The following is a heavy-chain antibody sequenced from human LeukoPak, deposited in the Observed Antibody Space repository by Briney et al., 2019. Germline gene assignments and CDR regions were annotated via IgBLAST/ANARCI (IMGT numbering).Heavy chain of an antibody. V-gene: IGHV4-38-2*02. J-gene: IGHJ6*02. D-gene: IGHD2-2*02. CDR2: IFHSGKT. Sequence: SETLSLTCNVSGFSINIGYYWGWIRQPPGKGLEWIGSIFHSGKTYYNSSLKSRVTISIDTSKNQFSLKLSSVTSADTAVYYCARYCSSTSCYNYYYGMDVWGQGTTVTVSS. CDR3: ARYCSSTSCYNYYYGMDV. CDR1: GFSINIGYY.